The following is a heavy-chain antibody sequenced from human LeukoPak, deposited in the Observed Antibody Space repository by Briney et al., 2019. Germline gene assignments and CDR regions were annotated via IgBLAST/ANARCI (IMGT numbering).Heavy chain of an antibody. Sequence: GESLKISCTTSGFTFDDFGLSWVRQAPGKGLEWVSSINWNGSITPYADSVRGRFTISRDNDKNSLYLQMKSLKVEDTALYYCTRDETGIDYWGQGTRVTVSS. CDR3: TRDETGIDY. CDR1: GFTFDDFG. J-gene: IGHJ4*02. D-gene: IGHD1-1*01. CDR2: INWNGSIT. V-gene: IGHV3-20*04.